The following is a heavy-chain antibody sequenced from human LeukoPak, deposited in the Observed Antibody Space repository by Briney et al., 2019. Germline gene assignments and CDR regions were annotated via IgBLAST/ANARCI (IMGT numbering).Heavy chain of an antibody. J-gene: IGHJ5*02. V-gene: IGHV4-34*01. CDR2: INHSGST. D-gene: IGHD6-6*01. CDR3: ARGRRGGIAACPGFFVWFDP. Sequence: SETLSLTCAVYGGSFSGYYWSWIRQPPGKGLEWIGEINHSGSTNYNTSLKSRVTISVDTSKNQFSLKLSSVTAADTAVYYCARGRRGGIAACPGFFVWFDPWGQGTLVTVSS. CDR1: GGSFSGYY.